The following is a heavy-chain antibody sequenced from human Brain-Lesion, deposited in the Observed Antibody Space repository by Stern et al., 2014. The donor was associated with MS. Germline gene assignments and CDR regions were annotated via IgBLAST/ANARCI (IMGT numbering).Heavy chain of an antibody. D-gene: IGHD2-15*01. V-gene: IGHV3-7*01. Sequence: EMQLVESGGGLVQPGGSLRLSCEASGFTFSSYWMNWVRQAPGKGLEWVANIKEDGSETYYVDSVKGRFTISRDNAKNSLYLQMNSLRAEDTAVYYCARGSDTWGQGTLVTVSS. CDR1: GFTFSSYW. CDR3: ARGSDT. CDR2: IKEDGSET. J-gene: IGHJ5*02.